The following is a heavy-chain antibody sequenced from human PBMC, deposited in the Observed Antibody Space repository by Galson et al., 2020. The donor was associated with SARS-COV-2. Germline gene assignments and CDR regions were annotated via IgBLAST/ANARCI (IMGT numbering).Heavy chain of an antibody. CDR3: AGRATYYYDRSGYIPYYYYGMDV. D-gene: IGHD3-22*01. J-gene: IGHJ6*02. CDR1: GFTFSSYS. CDR2: ISSSSSYI. V-gene: IGHV3-21*01. Sequence: TGGSLRLSCAASGFTFSSYSMNWVRQAPGKGLEWVSSISSSSSYIYYADPVKSRFTISRDNAKNSLYLQMNSLRAEDTTVYYCAGRATYYYDRSGYIPYYYYGMDVWGQGTTVTV.